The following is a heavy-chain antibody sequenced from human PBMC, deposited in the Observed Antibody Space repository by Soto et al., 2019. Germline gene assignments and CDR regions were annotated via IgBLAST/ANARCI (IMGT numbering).Heavy chain of an antibody. CDR3: ARHYFYGAGHNCFDP. CDR2: MFYSRST. D-gene: IGHD3-10*01. J-gene: IGHJ5*02. CDR1: GGSMSSGGYY. Sequence: QLKLQESGPGLVKPSETLSLTCTVSGGSMSSGGYYWAWIRQPPGKGLEWIGSMFYSRSTYYNPSLKSRVAMSVDTSKNQFSLKLSSVTAADTAVYYCARHYFYGAGHNCFDPWGQGTLGTVSS. V-gene: IGHV4-39*01.